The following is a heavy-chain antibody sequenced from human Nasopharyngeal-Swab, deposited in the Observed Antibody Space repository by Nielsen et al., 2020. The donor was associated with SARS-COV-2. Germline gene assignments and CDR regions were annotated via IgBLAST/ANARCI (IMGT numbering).Heavy chain of an antibody. CDR2: ISYEGTKK. Sequence: GESLKISCVASGFSFNNYGMHWVRQAPGKGLEWLAGISYEGTKKHYADSLKGRFTISRDNSKNTLYLQMNSLRAEDTAVYYCAKKGEPYCGGDCYKSALDYWGQGTLVTVSS. CDR1: GFSFNNYG. V-gene: IGHV3-30*18. D-gene: IGHD2-21*02. J-gene: IGHJ4*02. CDR3: AKKGEPYCGGDCYKSALDY.